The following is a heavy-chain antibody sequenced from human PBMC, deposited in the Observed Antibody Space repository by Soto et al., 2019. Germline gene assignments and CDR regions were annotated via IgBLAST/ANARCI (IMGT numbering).Heavy chain of an antibody. Sequence: QPGGSLRLSCVASGFTFSRSGMHWVRQAPGKGPEWVAVIWHDGSRRFYVDSVKGRFTISRDNSENTLYLQMNSLRAEDTAVYYCVREYYYEDTGSDAFDIWGQGTMVTVSS. CDR3: VREYYYEDTGSDAFDI. CDR1: GFTFSRSG. CDR2: IWHDGSRR. D-gene: IGHD3-22*01. V-gene: IGHV3-33*01. J-gene: IGHJ3*02.